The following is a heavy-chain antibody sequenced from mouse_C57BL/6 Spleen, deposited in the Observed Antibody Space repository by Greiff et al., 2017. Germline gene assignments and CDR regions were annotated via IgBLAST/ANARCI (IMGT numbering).Heavy chain of an antibody. V-gene: IGHV5-17*01. Sequence: DVMLVESGGGLVKPGGSLKLSCAASGFTFSDYGMHWVRQAPEKGLEWVAYISSGSSTIYYADTVQGRFTISRDNAKNTLFLQMTSLRSEDTAMYYCARRAYYYGSDYWGQGTTLTVSS. CDR2: ISSGSSTI. D-gene: IGHD1-1*01. J-gene: IGHJ2*01. CDR3: ARRAYYYGSDY. CDR1: GFTFSDYG.